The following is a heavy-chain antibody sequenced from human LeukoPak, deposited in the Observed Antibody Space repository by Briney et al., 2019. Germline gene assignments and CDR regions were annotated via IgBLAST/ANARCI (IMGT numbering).Heavy chain of an antibody. V-gene: IGHV3-74*01. CDR3: AREMKGSGAFF. CDR1: GFTFSSYA. J-gene: IGHJ4*02. CDR2: INSDGSST. Sequence: PGGSLRLSCSASGFTFSSYAMHWVRQAPGKGLVWVSRINSDGSSTTYADSVKGRFTISRDNAKNTLYLQMNSLRAEDTAVYYCAREMKGSGAFFWGQGTLVTVSS.